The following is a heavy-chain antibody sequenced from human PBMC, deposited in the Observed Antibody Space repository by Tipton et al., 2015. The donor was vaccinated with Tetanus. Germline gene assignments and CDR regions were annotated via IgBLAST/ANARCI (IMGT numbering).Heavy chain of an antibody. CDR1: GYIFNNYW. D-gene: IGHD2-8*01. J-gene: IGHJ4*02. CDR3: ARAHCTDGVCNFDF. V-gene: IGHV5-51*01. Sequence: VQLVQSGGGVKKPGESLKISCKGSGYIFNNYWIGWVRQKPGKGLEWMGIIYPGDSDTRYSPSFQGQVTISVDKSINTAYLQWSSLKASDTSMFYCARAHCTDGVCNFDFWGQGALVTAAS. CDR2: IYPGDSDT.